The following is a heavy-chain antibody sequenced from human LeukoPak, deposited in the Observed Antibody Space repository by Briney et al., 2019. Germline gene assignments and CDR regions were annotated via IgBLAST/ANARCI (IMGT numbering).Heavy chain of an antibody. CDR3: ATSAGRIAAAGKYVNNWFGP. CDR1: GYTFTSYY. CDR2: INPSGGST. V-gene: IGHV1-46*01. J-gene: IGHJ5*02. D-gene: IGHD6-13*01. Sequence: ASVKVSCKASGYTFTSYYMHWVRQAPGQGLEWMGIINPSGGSTSYAQKFQGRVTMTRDMSTSTVYMELSSLRSEDTAVYYCATSAGRIAAAGKYVNNWFGPWGQGTLVTVSS.